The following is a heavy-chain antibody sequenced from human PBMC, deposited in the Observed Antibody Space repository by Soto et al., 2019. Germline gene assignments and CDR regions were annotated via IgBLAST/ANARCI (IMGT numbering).Heavy chain of an antibody. CDR1: GFTFSNAW. V-gene: IGHV3-15*01. CDR2: IKSKTDGGTK. J-gene: IGHJ4*01. Sequence: EVPLVESGGGLVKPGGSLRLSCAASGFTFSNAWMRWVRQPPGKGLEWVCRIKSKTDGGTKHYAAPVKGSFTISRDDSKNTLYLKMNSLKTEDTAVYYCNSDLSHYWGHGTLVTVSS. CDR3: NSDLSHY.